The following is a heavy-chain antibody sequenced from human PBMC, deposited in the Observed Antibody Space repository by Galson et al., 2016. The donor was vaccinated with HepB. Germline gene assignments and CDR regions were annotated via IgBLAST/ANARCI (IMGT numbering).Heavy chain of an antibody. Sequence: SETLSLTCAVSGYSISSGFYWSWIRQPPGQGLEWIGYIYYSGSTSYNPSFKSRVTISVDTSKNQFSLKLKSVTAADTAVYYCARDRDSSSYYSLDYWGQGTPVTVSS. V-gene: IGHV4-61*01. J-gene: IGHJ4*02. CDR2: IYYSGST. CDR3: ARDRDSSSYYSLDY. CDR1: GYSISSGFY. D-gene: IGHD3-22*01.